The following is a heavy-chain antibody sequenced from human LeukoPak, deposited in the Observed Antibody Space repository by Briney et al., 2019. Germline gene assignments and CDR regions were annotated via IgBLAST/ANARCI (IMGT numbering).Heavy chain of an antibody. CDR2: IRYDGSYK. CDR3: AKGGGVRGPDYYYYMDV. D-gene: IGHD3-10*01. Sequence: GGSLRLSCVVSGFTISSYGMHWVRQAPGKGLEWVAFIRYDGSYKKYADSVKGRFTISRDNSKNTLYLQMNSLRAEDTAVYYCAKGGGVRGPDYYYYMDVWGKGTTVTISS. V-gene: IGHV3-30*02. J-gene: IGHJ6*03. CDR1: GFTISSYG.